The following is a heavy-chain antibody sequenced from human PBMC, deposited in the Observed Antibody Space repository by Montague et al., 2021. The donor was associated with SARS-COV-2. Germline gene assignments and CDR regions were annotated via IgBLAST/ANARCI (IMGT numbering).Heavy chain of an antibody. CDR1: GFTFRTYP. J-gene: IGHJ6*02. V-gene: IGHV3-30-3*01. Sequence: SLRLSCAASGFTFRTYPMHWVRQAPGKGLEWVSVTGYDGSTKYYADSVKGRFTISRDNAKNTLYLEMNSLRPDDTAVYYCARDGGATGTLGGMDVWGQGTTVTVSS. CDR2: TGYDGSTK. D-gene: IGHD1-1*01. CDR3: ARDGGATGTLGGMDV.